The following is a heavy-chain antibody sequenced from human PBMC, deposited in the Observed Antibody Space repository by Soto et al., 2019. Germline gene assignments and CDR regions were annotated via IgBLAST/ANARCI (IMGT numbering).Heavy chain of an antibody. CDR2: IYYSGST. J-gene: IGHJ6*03. CDR3: ARLGSDYDFWSGSNYYYYYMDV. Sequence: PSETLSLTCTVSGGSISSSSYYWGWIRQPPGKGLEWIGSIYYSGSTYYNPSLKSRVTISVDTSKNQFSLKLSSVTAADTAVYYCARLGSDYDFWSGSNYYYYYMDVWGKGTTVTVSS. V-gene: IGHV4-39*01. CDR1: GGSISSSSYY. D-gene: IGHD3-3*01.